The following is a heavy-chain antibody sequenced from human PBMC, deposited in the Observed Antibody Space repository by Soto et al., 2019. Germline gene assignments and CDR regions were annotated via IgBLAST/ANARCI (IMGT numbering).Heavy chain of an antibody. CDR3: ARGSIAARREGFYYYYYMDV. CDR2: ISAYNGNT. J-gene: IGHJ6*03. D-gene: IGHD6-6*01. CDR1: GYTFTSYG. V-gene: IGHV1-18*01. Sequence: ASVKVSCKASGYTFTSYGISWVRQAPGQGLEWMGWISAYNGNTNYAQKLQGRVTMTTDTSTSTAYMELRSLRSDDTAVYYCARGSIAARREGFYYYYYMDVWGKGTTVTVSS.